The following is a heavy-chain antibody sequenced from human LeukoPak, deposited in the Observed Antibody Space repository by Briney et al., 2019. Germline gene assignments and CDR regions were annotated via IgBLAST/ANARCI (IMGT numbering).Heavy chain of an antibody. J-gene: IGHJ4*02. CDR2: IHTSGST. D-gene: IGHD2-15*01. CDR3: ARGPPHGGTYFDY. CDR1: GGFISTYY. V-gene: IGHV4-4*07. Sequence: SETLSLACTVSGGFISTYYWSWIRQPAGKELEWIGRIHTSGSTLYNPSLKSRVTISVDTSKNQFSLKLSSATAADTAVYYCARGPPHGGTYFDYWGQGTLVTVSS.